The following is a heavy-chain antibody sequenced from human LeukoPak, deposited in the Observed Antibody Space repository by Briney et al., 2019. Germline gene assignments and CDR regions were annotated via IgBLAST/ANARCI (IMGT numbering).Heavy chain of an antibody. CDR2: ISSSSSYI. CDR3: ASLMATTYGSAFDI. CDR1: GFTFSSYS. Sequence: GGSLRLSCAASGFTFSSYSMNWVRQAPGKGLEWVSSISSSSSYIYYADSVKGRFTISRDNAKNSLYLQMSSLRAEDTAVYYCASLMATTYGSAFDIWGQGTMVTVSS. D-gene: IGHD5-24*01. V-gene: IGHV3-21*01. J-gene: IGHJ3*02.